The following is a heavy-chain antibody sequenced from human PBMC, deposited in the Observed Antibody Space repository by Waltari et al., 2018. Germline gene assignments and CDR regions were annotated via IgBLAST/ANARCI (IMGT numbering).Heavy chain of an antibody. CDR2: IYHSGST. J-gene: IGHJ4*02. CDR3: ARARPDFWRALFDY. Sequence: QVQLQESGPGLVKPSETLSLTCTVSGYSISSGYYWGWIRQPPGKGLEWIGSIYHSGSTYYNPSLKSRVTISVDTSKNQFSLKLSSVTAADTAVYYCARARPDFWRALFDYWGQGTLVTVSS. V-gene: IGHV4-38-2*02. D-gene: IGHD3-3*01. CDR1: GYSISSGYY.